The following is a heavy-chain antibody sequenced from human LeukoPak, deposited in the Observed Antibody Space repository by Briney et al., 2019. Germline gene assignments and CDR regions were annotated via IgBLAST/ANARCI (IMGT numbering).Heavy chain of an antibody. D-gene: IGHD1-26*01. CDR1: GFTFSRYG. J-gene: IGHJ4*02. CDR2: ISYDGSNK. CDR3: AKVFRSGSYLSD. V-gene: IGHV3-30*18. Sequence: GGSLRLSCAASGFTFSRYGMHWVRQAPGKGLEWVAVISYDGSNKYYADSVKGRFTISRDNSKNTLYLQMNSLRAEDTAVYYCAKVFRSGSYLSDWGQGTLVTVSS.